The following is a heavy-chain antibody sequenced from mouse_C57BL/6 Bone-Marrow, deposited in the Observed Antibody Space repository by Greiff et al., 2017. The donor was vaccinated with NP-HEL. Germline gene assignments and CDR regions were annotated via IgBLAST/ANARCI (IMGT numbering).Heavy chain of an antibody. CDR1: GYTFTSYW. Sequence: QVHVKQPGAELVKPGASVKMSCKASGYTFTSYWITWVKQRPGQGLEWIGDIYPGSGSTNYNEKFKSKATLTVDTSSSTAYMQLSSLTSEDSAVYYCARHPLLLGFDYWGQGTTLTVSS. D-gene: IGHD1-1*01. CDR2: IYPGSGST. J-gene: IGHJ2*01. V-gene: IGHV1-55*01. CDR3: ARHPLLLGFDY.